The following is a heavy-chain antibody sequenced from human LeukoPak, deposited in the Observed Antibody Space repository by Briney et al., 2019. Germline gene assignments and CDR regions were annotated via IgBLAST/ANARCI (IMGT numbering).Heavy chain of an antibody. D-gene: IGHD3-10*01. J-gene: IGHJ4*02. Sequence: GGSLRLSCAASGFTFSRYWMSWVRQAPGKGLEWVANIKEDGTETYYVDSMKGRFTISRDNAKNSLYLQMNSLRAEDTAVYYCARGGYYYPVFDYWGQGTLVTVSS. CDR1: GFTFSRYW. CDR2: IKEDGTET. CDR3: ARGGYYYPVFDY. V-gene: IGHV3-7*01.